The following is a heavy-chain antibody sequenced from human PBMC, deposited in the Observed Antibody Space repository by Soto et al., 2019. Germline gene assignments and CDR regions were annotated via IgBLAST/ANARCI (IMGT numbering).Heavy chain of an antibody. J-gene: IGHJ4*02. CDR2: INPNSGNT. Sequence: ASVKVSCKASGGTFSSYAISWVRQAPGQGLEWMGWINPNSGNTDYAQKFQGRVTMTRNTSISTAYMELSSLRSEDTAVYYCARGRGYYDILTGPDYWGQGTLVTVSS. CDR1: GGTFSSYA. V-gene: IGHV1-8*02. CDR3: ARGRGYYDILTGPDY. D-gene: IGHD3-9*01.